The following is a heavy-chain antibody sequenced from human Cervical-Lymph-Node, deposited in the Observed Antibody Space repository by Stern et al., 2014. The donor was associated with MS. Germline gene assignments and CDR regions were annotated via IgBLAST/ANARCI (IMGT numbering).Heavy chain of an antibody. CDR1: GFKFSIYW. Sequence: MQLVQSGAELIRPGESLKISCKGSGFKFSIYWIAWVRQMPGKDRSGMGIIYPGDSETRYSPSFQGQVTMSADKSTSTAYLQWSSLNASDTAMYFCARQTTAWASDVWGQGTLVTVSS. CDR2: IYPGDSET. CDR3: ARQTTAWASDV. D-gene: IGHD1-14*01. J-gene: IGHJ4*02. V-gene: IGHV5-51*01.